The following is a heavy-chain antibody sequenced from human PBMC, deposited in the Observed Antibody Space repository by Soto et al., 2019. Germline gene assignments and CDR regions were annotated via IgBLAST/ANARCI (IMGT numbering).Heavy chain of an antibody. D-gene: IGHD5-18*01. V-gene: IGHV4-34*01. CDR3: ARGRRRIGYSYGYPDY. J-gene: IGHJ4*02. CDR1: GGSFSGYY. Sequence: QVQLQQWGAGLLKPSETLSLTCAVYGGSFSGYYWSWIRQPPGKGLEWIGEITHSGSTNYNPSLKSRVTISVDTSKNQFSLKLSSVTAADTAVYYCARGRRRIGYSYGYPDYWGQGTLVTVSS. CDR2: ITHSGST.